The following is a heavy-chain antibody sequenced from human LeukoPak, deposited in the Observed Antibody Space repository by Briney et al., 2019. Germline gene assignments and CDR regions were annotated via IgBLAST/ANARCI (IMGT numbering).Heavy chain of an antibody. D-gene: IGHD3-9*01. V-gene: IGHV3-21*01. CDR2: ISSISSYI. CDR1: GFTFSSYS. Sequence: PGGSLRLSCAASGFTFSSYSMNWVRQAPGKGLDWVSSISSISSYIYYADSVKGRFTISRDNAKNSLYLQMNSLRAEDTAVYYCARGPRFVRRDILTGYAYFDYWGQGTLVTVSS. J-gene: IGHJ4*02. CDR3: ARGPRFVRRDILTGYAYFDY.